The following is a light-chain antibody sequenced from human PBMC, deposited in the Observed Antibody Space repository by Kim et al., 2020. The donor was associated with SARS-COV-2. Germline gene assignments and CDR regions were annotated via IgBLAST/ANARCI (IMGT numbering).Light chain of an antibody. Sequence: ASVGDRVTITGRASQAIRSDLGWYQQKPGKAPELLIYAASSLQSGVPSRFSGSGSGTDFTLTISSLQPEDFATYYCLQDYNYPWTFGQGTKVEIK. CDR1: QAIRSD. CDR2: AAS. V-gene: IGKV1-6*01. CDR3: LQDYNYPWT. J-gene: IGKJ1*01.